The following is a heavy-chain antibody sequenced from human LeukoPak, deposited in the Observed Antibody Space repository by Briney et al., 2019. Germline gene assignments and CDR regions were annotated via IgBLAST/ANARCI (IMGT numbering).Heavy chain of an antibody. D-gene: IGHD6-13*01. CDR1: GGSISSSSYY. J-gene: IGHJ4*02. V-gene: IGHV4-39*01. CDR2: IYYSGST. Sequence: SETLFLTCTVSGGSISSSSYYWGWIRQPPGKGLEWIGSIYYSGSTYYNPSLKSRVTISVDTSKNQFSLKLSSVTAADTAVYYCASLKTGYSSSWVDYWGQGTLVTVSS. CDR3: ASLKTGYSSSWVDY.